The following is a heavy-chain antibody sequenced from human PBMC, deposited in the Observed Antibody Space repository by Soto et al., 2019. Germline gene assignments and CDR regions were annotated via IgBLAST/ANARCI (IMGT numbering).Heavy chain of an antibody. CDR2: IIPIFGTA. V-gene: IGHV1-69*12. CDR1: GGTFSSYA. Sequence: QVQLVQSGAEVKKPGSSVKVSCKASGGTFSSYAISWVRQAPGQGLEWMGGIIPIFGTANYAQKFQGRVTIPADESTSTAYMELSSLRSEDTAVYYCATPHFWSGYSAYYGMDVWGQGTTVTVSS. CDR3: ATPHFWSGYSAYYGMDV. J-gene: IGHJ6*02. D-gene: IGHD3-3*01.